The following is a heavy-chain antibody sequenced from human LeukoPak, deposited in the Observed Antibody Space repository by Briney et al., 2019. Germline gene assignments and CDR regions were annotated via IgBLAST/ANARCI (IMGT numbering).Heavy chain of an antibody. V-gene: IGHV4-39*07. Sequence: PSETPSLTCTVSGGSINRSPYSWGWIRQPPGKGLEWIGNIFYSGNSYHNPPLKSRVTISVDTSKNQFSLRLNSVTAADTAVYYCARVTGYMIEDYFDYWGQGTLVTVSS. CDR1: GGSINRSPYS. CDR3: ARVTGYMIEDYFDY. CDR2: IFYSGNS. D-gene: IGHD3-22*01. J-gene: IGHJ4*02.